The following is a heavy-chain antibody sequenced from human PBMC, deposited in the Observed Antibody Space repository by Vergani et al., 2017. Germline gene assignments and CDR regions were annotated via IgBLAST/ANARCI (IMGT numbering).Heavy chain of an antibody. V-gene: IGHV1-2*02. CDR2: INPNSGGT. J-gene: IGHJ5*02. D-gene: IGHD2-2*01. CDR1: GYTFTGYY. Sequence: QLVQSGPEVKKPGTSVKVSCKASGYTFTGYYMHWVRQAPGQGLEWMGWINPNSGGTNYAQKFQGRVTMTRDTSISTAYMELSRLRAEDTAVYYCAKSPRRVVPAAPVIWFDPWGQGTLVTVSS. CDR3: AKSPRRVVPAAPVIWFDP.